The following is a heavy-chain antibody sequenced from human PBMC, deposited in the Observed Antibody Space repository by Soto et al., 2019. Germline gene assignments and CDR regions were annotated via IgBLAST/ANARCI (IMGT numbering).Heavy chain of an antibody. D-gene: IGHD4-17*01. CDR2: ISASGGST. V-gene: IGHV3-23*01. Sequence: PGGSLRLSCAASGFTFSSYVMSWLRQAPGKGLQWVSGISASGGSTYYADSVKGRFTISRDNSKNTLYLQMNNLRAEDTALYYCAKVGSPTVPRRHFEYWGQGTLVTVSS. J-gene: IGHJ4*02. CDR3: AKVGSPTVPRRHFEY. CDR1: GFTFSSYV.